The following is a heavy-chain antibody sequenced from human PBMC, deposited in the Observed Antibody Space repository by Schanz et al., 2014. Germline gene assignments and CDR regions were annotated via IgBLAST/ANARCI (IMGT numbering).Heavy chain of an antibody. Sequence: EVQLLESGGGLVQPGGSLKLSCAASGLIFSNYVMSWVRQAPGKGLEWVSTIGTSGGTNYAESVKGRFTMSRDNSKNTLYLQMNSLRAEDTAVYYCARIGGSVFDYWAQGTLVTVSS. CDR3: ARIGGSVFDY. CDR1: GLIFSNYV. J-gene: IGHJ4*02. CDR2: IGTSGGT. D-gene: IGHD3-10*01. V-gene: IGHV3-23*01.